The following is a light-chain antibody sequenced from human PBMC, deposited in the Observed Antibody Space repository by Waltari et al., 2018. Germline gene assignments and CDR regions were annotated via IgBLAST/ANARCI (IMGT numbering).Light chain of an antibody. Sequence: EVVLTQSPGTLSLSPGEGATLSCRASQSIGSSLGWDQQPPGQAPRPLISGTSSRATGIPDRFIGSGSGTDFTLTISSLEPEDFAVYYCQQYASTPPTFGQGTKLE. CDR2: GTS. J-gene: IGKJ1*01. CDR3: QQYASTPPT. V-gene: IGKV3-20*01. CDR1: QSIGSS.